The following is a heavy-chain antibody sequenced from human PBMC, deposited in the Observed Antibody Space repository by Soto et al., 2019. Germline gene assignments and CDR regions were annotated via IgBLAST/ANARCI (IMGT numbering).Heavy chain of an antibody. CDR3: ARGISIKIFGVAEMDV. Sequence: SVKGSCKASGGSFSSYAISWVRQAPGQGLEWMGGIIPIFGTANYAQKFQGRVTITADESTSTAYMELSSLRSEDTAVYYCARGISIKIFGVAEMDVWGQGTTVTVSS. D-gene: IGHD3-3*01. CDR1: GGSFSSYA. CDR2: IIPIFGTA. J-gene: IGHJ6*02. V-gene: IGHV1-69*01.